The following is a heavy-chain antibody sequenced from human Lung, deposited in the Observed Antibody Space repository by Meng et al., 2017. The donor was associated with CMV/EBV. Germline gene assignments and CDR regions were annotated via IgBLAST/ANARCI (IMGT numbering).Heavy chain of an antibody. CDR1: GESFSGYW. J-gene: IGHJ4*02. CDR2: INYSGST. D-gene: IGHD3-10*01. Sequence: QVQLHQWGAGLLKPSENLSRTCAVDGESFSGYWWSWIRQPPGKGLEWIGDINYSGSTNYNPSLKSRVTMSIDTSKKRFSLRLSSLTAADTAIYYCARIPDYHASGSHFDYWGRGTLVTVSS. V-gene: IGHV4-34*01. CDR3: ARIPDYHASGSHFDY.